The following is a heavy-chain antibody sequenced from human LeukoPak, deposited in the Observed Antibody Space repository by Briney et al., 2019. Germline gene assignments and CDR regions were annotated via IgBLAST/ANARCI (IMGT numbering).Heavy chain of an antibody. CDR2: IYPGDSDT. Sequence: GESLKISCKGSGYSFTSYWIGWVRQMPGNGLEWMGIIYPGDSDTRYSPSFQGQVTISADKSISTAYLQWSSLKASDTAMYYCARSPSGYSSGWPYDYWGQGTLVTVSS. V-gene: IGHV5-51*01. D-gene: IGHD6-19*01. CDR1: GYSFTSYW. CDR3: ARSPSGYSSGWPYDY. J-gene: IGHJ4*02.